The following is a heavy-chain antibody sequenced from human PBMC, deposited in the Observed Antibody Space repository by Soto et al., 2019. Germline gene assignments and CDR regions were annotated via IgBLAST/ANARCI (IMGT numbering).Heavy chain of an antibody. D-gene: IGHD2-15*01. CDR2: IFHGGST. CDR1: VAPITWGDYS. V-gene: IGHV4-30-2*01. Sequence: PSETLSLTCAISVAPITWGDYSCNWIQQPPWKGLEWIGYIFHGGSTYYNPSLRSRVTISVDRSRTQFSLKMSSVTAEDTAVYYCARGRVAVTAAVKLNCLDLWGQGALVIVSS. J-gene: IGHJ5*02. CDR3: ARGRVAVTAAVKLNCLDL.